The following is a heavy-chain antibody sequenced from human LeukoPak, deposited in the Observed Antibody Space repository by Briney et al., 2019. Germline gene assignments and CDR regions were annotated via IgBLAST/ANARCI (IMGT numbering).Heavy chain of an antibody. Sequence: GGSLRLSCAGSQFTFHTYLLSWVRQAPGKGLEWVSSISGSGATTDYADSVKGRFTISRDNVNKTLYLEMSSLRAEDTAVYFCAKDPRATGPYFFDYWGQGALVTVSS. D-gene: IGHD3-9*01. CDR1: QFTFHTYL. V-gene: IGHV3-23*01. J-gene: IGHJ4*02. CDR3: AKDPRATGPYFFDY. CDR2: ISGSGATT.